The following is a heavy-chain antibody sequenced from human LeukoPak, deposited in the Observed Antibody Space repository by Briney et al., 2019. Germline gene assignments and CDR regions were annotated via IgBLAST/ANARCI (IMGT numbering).Heavy chain of an antibody. CDR3: ARATVTRSFDY. J-gene: IGHJ4*02. V-gene: IGHV4-31*03. CDR2: IYYSGST. CDR1: GGSISSGGYY. Sequence: PSQTLSLTCTVSGGSISSGGYYWSWNRQHPGKGLEWIGYIYYSGSTYYNPSLKSRVTISVDTSKNQFSLKLSSVTAADTAVYYCARATVTRSFDYWGQGTLVTVSS. D-gene: IGHD4-17*01.